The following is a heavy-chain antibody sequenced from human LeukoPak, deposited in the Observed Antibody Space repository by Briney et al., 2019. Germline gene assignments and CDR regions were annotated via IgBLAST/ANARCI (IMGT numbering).Heavy chain of an antibody. CDR2: ISSSSSYI. D-gene: IGHD2-15*01. J-gene: IGHJ4*02. V-gene: IGHV3-21*01. CDR1: GFTFSSYS. CDR3: ARDRTPYCSGGSCHDC. Sequence: GGSLRLSCAASGFTFSSYSMNWVRQAPGKGLEWVSSISSSSSYIYYADSVKGRFTISRDNAKNSLYLQMNSLRAEDTAVYYCARDRTPYCSGGSCHDCWGQGTLVTVSS.